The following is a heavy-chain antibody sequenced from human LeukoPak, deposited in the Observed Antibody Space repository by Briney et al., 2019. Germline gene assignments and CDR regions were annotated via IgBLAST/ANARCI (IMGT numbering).Heavy chain of an antibody. V-gene: IGHV4-4*02. CDR2: IYHDGRA. CDR1: GGSISSGDYY. J-gene: IGHJ4*02. Sequence: PSETLSLTCTVSGGSISSGDYYWSWVRQPPGMGLEWLGEIYHDGRANYSPSLESRITISVDKSKNQFSLRLDSVTAADTALYYCARHGYDFHYYFDYWGQGALVTVSS. D-gene: IGHD2/OR15-2a*01. CDR3: ARHGYDFHYYFDY.